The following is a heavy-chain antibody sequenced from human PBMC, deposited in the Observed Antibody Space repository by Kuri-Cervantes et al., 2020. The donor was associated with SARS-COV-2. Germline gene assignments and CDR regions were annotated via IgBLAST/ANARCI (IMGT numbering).Heavy chain of an antibody. Sequence: GESLKISCAASGFTFSGHWIHWVRQAPGKGLVWVSCINPDGSYTNNADSVKGRFALSRDNAKNMLFLQMNSLRAEGTAVYYCVRDGDHWNFDYWGQGTLVTVSS. CDR2: INPDGSYT. V-gene: IGHV3-74*01. J-gene: IGHJ4*02. CDR1: GFTFSGHW. CDR3: VRDGDHWNFDY. D-gene: IGHD1-1*01.